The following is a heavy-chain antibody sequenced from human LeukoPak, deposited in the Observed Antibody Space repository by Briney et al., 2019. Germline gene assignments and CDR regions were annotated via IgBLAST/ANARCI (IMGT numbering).Heavy chain of an antibody. CDR3: AKDTLATVTTYFDY. J-gene: IGHJ4*02. CDR2: ISGSGGST. Sequence: GGSLRLSCAASGFTFSGHWMHWVRQAPGKGLEWVSAISGSGGSTYYADSVKGRFTTSRDNSKNTLYLQMNSLRAEDTAVYYCAKDTLATVTTYFDYWGQGTLVTVSS. CDR1: GFTFSGHW. V-gene: IGHV3-23*01. D-gene: IGHD4-17*01.